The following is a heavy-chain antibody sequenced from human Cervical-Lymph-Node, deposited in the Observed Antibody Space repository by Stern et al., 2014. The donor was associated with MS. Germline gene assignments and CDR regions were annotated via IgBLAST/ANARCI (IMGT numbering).Heavy chain of an antibody. V-gene: IGHV3-30*03. D-gene: IGHD3-22*01. CDR1: GFTFSSYG. CDR2: FSYDGISK. CDR3: ARGTSHYDSSGTDF. J-gene: IGHJ4*02. Sequence: VQLVESGGGVVQPGTSLRLSCEASGFTFSSYGMPWVRQAPGTGLEWVAVFSYDGISKYYADSVSGRFTLSRDNSKNTLYLQMDSLRAGDTAVYYCARGTSHYDSSGTDFWGQGTLVTVSS.